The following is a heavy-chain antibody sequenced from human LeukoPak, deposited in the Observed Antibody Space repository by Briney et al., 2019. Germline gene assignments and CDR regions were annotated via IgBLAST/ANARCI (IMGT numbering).Heavy chain of an antibody. CDR3: AGSGYSGYDLNY. V-gene: IGHV4-59*12. CDR1: GGSISSYY. CDR2: LSYSGST. Sequence: SETLSLTCTVSGGSISSYYYSWIRQPPGKGLEWIGYLSYSGSTNYNPSLKSRVTISLDTSKNQFSLKLSSVTAADTAVYYCAGSGYSGYDLNYWGQGTLVTVSS. J-gene: IGHJ4*02. D-gene: IGHD5-12*01.